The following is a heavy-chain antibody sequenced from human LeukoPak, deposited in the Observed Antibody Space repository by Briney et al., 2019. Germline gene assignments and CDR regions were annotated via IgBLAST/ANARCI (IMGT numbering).Heavy chain of an antibody. J-gene: IGHJ4*02. CDR3: ARENSGNYRGFDY. D-gene: IGHD1-26*01. Sequence: SETLSLTCTVSGGSISSGSYYWSWIRQPAGKGLEWIGRIYTSGSTNYNPSLKSRVTISVDTSKNQFSLKLTSMTAADTAVYYCARENSGNYRGFDYWGQGILVTVSS. V-gene: IGHV4-61*02. CDR1: GGSISSGSYY. CDR2: IYTSGST.